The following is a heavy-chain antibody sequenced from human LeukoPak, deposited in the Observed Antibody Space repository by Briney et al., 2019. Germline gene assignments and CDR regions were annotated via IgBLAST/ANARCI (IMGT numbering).Heavy chain of an antibody. V-gene: IGHV1-69*13. CDR2: IIPIFGTA. CDR3: ARDRLTLYYYDSSGYYPD. D-gene: IGHD3-22*01. Sequence: ASVKVSCKASGGTFSSYAINWVRQAPGQGLEWMGGIIPIFGTANYAQKFQGRVTITADESTSTAYMELSSLRSEDTAVYYCARDRLTLYYYDSSGYYPDWGQGTLVTVSS. J-gene: IGHJ4*02. CDR1: GGTFSSYA.